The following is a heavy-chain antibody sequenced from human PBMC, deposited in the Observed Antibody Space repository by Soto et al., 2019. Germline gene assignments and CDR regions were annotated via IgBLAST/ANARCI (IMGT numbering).Heavy chain of an antibody. CDR2: IYNSGNT. V-gene: IGHV4-59*01. Sequence: SETLSLTCTVSGGSISSYYWSWIRQPPGKGLEWIAYIYNSGNTKNNPSLKSRVTISVDTSKNQISLKLSSATAADTAVYYCARDRDAGSGWYAYFDYWGQGTLVTVSS. D-gene: IGHD6-19*01. CDR3: ARDRDAGSGWYAYFDY. CDR1: GGSISSYY. J-gene: IGHJ4*02.